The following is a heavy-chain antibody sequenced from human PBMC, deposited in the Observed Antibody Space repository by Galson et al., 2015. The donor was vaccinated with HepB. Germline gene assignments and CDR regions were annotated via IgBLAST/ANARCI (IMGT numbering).Heavy chain of an antibody. D-gene: IGHD1-26*01. CDR2: ISYDGSNK. CDR3: ARYSGSYVAGGFLGY. V-gene: IGHV3-30*03. Sequence: SLRLSCAASGFTFSSYGMHWVRQTPGKGLEWVAVISYDGSNKYYADSVKGRFTISRDNSKNTLYLQMNSLRAEDTAVYYCARYSGSYVAGGFLGYWVQGTLVTVSS. CDR1: GFTFSSYG. J-gene: IGHJ4*02.